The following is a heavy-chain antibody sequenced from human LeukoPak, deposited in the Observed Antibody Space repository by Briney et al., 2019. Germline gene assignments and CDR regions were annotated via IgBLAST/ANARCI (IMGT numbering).Heavy chain of an antibody. Sequence: SVKVSCKASGGTFSSYAISWVRQAPGQGLEWMGRIIPIFCTANYAQKFQGRVTITTDESTSTDYMELSSLRSEDPAVYSCASRSGSDGGGYYFDYWGQGTLGTVSS. CDR3: ASRSGSDGGGYYFDY. D-gene: IGHD1-26*01. CDR2: IIPIFCTA. V-gene: IGHV1-69*05. J-gene: IGHJ4*02. CDR1: GGTFSSYA.